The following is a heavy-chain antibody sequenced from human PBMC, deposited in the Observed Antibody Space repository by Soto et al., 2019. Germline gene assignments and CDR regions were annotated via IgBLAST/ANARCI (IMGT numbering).Heavy chain of an antibody. V-gene: IGHV4-34*01. CDR3: ARDANDSSGYYYDY. CDR2: INHSGST. Sequence: QVQLQQWGAGLLKPSETLSLTCAVYGGSFSGYYWSWIRQPPGKGLEWIGEINHSGSTNYNPSLKRRVTISVDTSKNPFSLKLSSVTAADTAVYYCARDANDSSGYYYDYLGQGTLVTVSS. D-gene: IGHD3-22*01. J-gene: IGHJ4*02. CDR1: GGSFSGYY.